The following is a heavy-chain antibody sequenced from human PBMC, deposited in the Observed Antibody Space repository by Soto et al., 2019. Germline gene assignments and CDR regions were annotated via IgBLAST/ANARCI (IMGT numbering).Heavy chain of an antibody. V-gene: IGHV4-34*01. CDR2: INHSGST. D-gene: IGHD2-21*02. Sequence: PSESLSLTCAVHGGAFSGYYWSWIRQPPGKGLEWIGEINHSGSTNYNPSLKSRVTISVDTSKNQFSLKLSSVTAADTAVYYCRASCGGDCYQAFDIWGQGTMVTVS. J-gene: IGHJ3*02. CDR1: GGAFSGYY. CDR3: RASCGGDCYQAFDI.